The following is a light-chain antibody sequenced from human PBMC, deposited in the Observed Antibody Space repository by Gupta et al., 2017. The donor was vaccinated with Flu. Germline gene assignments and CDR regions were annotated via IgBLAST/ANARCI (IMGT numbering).Light chain of an antibody. CDR2: DAS. Sequence: VLTQSPGTLSLSPGERATLSCRASHSISTYLGWYQHKPGQPPRLLIYDASKRATGIPARFSGSGSGTEFTLTINSLEPQDFAVYYCQHRSYWPPRVTFGPGTRVEIK. V-gene: IGKV3-11*01. CDR1: HSISTY. J-gene: IGKJ3*01. CDR3: QHRSYWPPRVT.